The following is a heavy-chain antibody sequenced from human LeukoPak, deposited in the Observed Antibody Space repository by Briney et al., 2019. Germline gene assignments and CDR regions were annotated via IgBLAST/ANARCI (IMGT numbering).Heavy chain of an antibody. Sequence: GESLKISCTGYGYSFTSHWIGWVRQMPGKGLEWMGIVNPDDSDTIYSPSFQGQVTISADESITTAYLQWSSLKASDTAMYYCARMRWPRGGRSSFDYWGQGALVTVSS. J-gene: IGHJ4*02. CDR1: GYSFTSHW. V-gene: IGHV5-51*01. D-gene: IGHD3-10*01. CDR2: VNPDDSDT. CDR3: ARMRWPRGGRSSFDY.